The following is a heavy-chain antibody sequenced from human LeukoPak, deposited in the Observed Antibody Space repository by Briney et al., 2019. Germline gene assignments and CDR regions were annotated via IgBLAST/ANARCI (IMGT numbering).Heavy chain of an antibody. Sequence: GGSLRLSCAASGFTVSSNYMSWVRQAPGKGLEWVSVIYSGGDTYYADSVKGRFTISRDNAKNMLYLHLNSLRPEDTAVYYCVHGAPFDSWGQGTLVTVSS. V-gene: IGHV3-53*01. CDR2: IYSGGDT. CDR1: GFTVSSNY. CDR3: VHGAPFDS. J-gene: IGHJ4*02. D-gene: IGHD3-10*01.